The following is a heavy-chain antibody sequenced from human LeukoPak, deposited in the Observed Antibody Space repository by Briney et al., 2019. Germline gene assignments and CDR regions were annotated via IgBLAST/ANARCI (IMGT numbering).Heavy chain of an antibody. V-gene: IGHV3-48*01. CDR2: INSGSSIT. Sequence: GGSLRLSCTASGFSFNTYIMNWVRQAPGKGLEWISYINSGSSITQYADSVTGRFTISRDNARNSLYLQMNSLRAEDTAVYFCARSRYDSYGYFFCDYWGQGTLVTVSS. J-gene: IGHJ4*02. CDR3: ARSRYDSYGYFFCDY. CDR1: GFSFNTYI. D-gene: IGHD5-18*01.